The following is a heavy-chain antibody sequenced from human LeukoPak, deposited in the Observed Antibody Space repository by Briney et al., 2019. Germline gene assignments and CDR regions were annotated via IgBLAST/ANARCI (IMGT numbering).Heavy chain of an antibody. CDR3: AKETDSPNYYFDY. J-gene: IGHJ4*02. CDR2: ISYDGSNK. CDR1: GFTFSSYG. Sequence: TGGSLRLSCAASGFTFSSYGMHWVRQAPGKGLEWVAVISYDGSNKYYADSVKGRFTISRDNSKNTLYLQMNSLRAEDTAVYYCAKETDSPNYYFDYWGQGTLVSVSS. V-gene: IGHV3-30*18. D-gene: IGHD1-1*01.